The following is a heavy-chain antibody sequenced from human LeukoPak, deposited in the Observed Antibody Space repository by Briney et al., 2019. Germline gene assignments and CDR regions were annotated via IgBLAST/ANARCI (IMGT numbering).Heavy chain of an antibody. J-gene: IGHJ4*02. CDR2: IKSKTDGGTT. CDR3: ARDRILVVPAGPTPDY. V-gene: IGHV3-15*01. CDR1: GFTFSNAW. D-gene: IGHD2-2*01. Sequence: GGSLRLSCAASGFTFSNAWVSWVRQAPGKGLEWVGRIKSKTDGGTTDYAAPVKGRFTISRDDSKNTLYLQMNSLRAEDTAVYYCARDRILVVPAGPTPDYWGQGTLVTVSS.